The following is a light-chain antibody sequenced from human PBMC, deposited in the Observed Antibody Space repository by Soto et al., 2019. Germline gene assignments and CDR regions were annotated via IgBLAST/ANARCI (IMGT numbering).Light chain of an antibody. V-gene: IGKV3-20*01. Sequence: EIVLTQSPGTLSLSPGESATLSCRASQSVSSSYLAWYQQKHGQAPRLLIYDASSRATGIPDRFSGSGSGTDFTLTISRLEPEDFAVYYCQQYGSSPPITFGQGTRLEIK. CDR2: DAS. CDR1: QSVSSSY. J-gene: IGKJ5*01. CDR3: QQYGSSPPIT.